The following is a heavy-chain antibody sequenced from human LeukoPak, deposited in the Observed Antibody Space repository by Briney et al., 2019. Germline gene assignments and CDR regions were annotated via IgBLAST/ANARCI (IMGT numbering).Heavy chain of an antibody. J-gene: IGHJ6*02. CDR1: GYTFTSYG. V-gene: IGHV1-18*01. D-gene: IGHD3-10*01. Sequence: ASVKVSCKASGYTFTSYGISWVRQAPGQGLEWMGWISAYNGNTNYAQKLQGRVTMTTDTSTSTAYMELRSLRSDDTAVYYCARHQEYYGSGSYYPPQLVVHYGMDVWGQGTTVTVSS. CDR3: ARHQEYYGSGSYYPPQLVVHYGMDV. CDR2: ISAYNGNT.